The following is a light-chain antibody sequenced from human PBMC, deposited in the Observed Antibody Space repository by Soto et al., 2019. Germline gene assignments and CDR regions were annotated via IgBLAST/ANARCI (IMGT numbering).Light chain of an antibody. J-gene: IGKJ5*01. CDR1: QGIRND. CDR3: QQYGSSPIT. CDR2: SAS. Sequence: DIQITQSPSSLSSSVLERFTITCRASQGIRNDLGWYQQKPGKAPKRLIYSASSLQSGVPSRFSGSGSGTDFTLTISRLEPEDFAVYYCQQYGSSPITFGQGTRLEIK. V-gene: IGKV1-17*01.